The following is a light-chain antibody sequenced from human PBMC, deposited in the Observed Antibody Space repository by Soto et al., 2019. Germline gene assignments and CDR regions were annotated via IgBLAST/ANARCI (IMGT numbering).Light chain of an antibody. Sequence: QSALTQPPSASGSPGQSVTISCTGTSSDVGGYNYVSWYQQHPGKAPKLMTYEVSKRPLGVPDRFSGSKSGNTASLTVSGLQAEDEADYYCSSYAGSNNYVFGTGTKLTVL. CDR3: SSYAGSNNYV. CDR1: SSDVGGYNY. CDR2: EVS. J-gene: IGLJ1*01. V-gene: IGLV2-8*01.